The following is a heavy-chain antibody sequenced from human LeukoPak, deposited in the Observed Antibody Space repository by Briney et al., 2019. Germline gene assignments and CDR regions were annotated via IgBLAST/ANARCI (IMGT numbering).Heavy chain of an antibody. CDR2: ISGSGGST. V-gene: IGHV3-23*01. D-gene: IGHD2-2*02. Sequence: GGSLRLSCAASGFTFSSYAMSWVRQAPGEGLEWVSAISGSGGSTYYADSVKGRFTISRDNSKNTLYLQMNSLRAEDTAVYYCAKHYCSSTSCYSVYWGQGTLVTVSS. CDR3: AKHYCSSTSCYSVY. CDR1: GFTFSSYA. J-gene: IGHJ4*02.